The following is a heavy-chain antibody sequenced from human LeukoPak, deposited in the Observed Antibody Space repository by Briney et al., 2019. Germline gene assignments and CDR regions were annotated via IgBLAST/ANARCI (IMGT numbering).Heavy chain of an antibody. D-gene: IGHD3-10*01. V-gene: IGHV4-31*03. CDR3: ASRRARGNWFDP. J-gene: IGHJ5*02. Sequence: TSQTLSLTCTVSGGSISSGGYYWSWICQHPGKGLEWIGYIYYSGSTYYNPSLKSRVTISVDTSKNQFSLKLSSVTAADTAVYYCASRRARGNWFDPWGQGTLVTVSS. CDR1: GGSISSGGYY. CDR2: IYYSGST.